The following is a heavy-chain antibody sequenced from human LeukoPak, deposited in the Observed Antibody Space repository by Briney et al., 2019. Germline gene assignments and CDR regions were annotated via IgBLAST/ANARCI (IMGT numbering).Heavy chain of an antibody. CDR1: GFTFSSYA. D-gene: IGHD3-22*01. V-gene: IGHV3-23*01. CDR3: ARETYYYDSSGYYADYYYYYMDV. J-gene: IGHJ6*03. Sequence: GGSLRLSCAASGFTFSSYAMSWVRQAPGKGLEWVSAISGSGGSTYYADSVKGRFTISRDNAKNSLYLQMNSLRAEDTAVYYCARETYYYDSSGYYADYYYYYMDVWGKGTTVTVSS. CDR2: ISGSGGST.